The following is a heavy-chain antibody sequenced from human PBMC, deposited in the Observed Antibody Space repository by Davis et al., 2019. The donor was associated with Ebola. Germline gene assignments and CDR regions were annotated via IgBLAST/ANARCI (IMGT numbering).Heavy chain of an antibody. CDR3: ARRIQLAYYYYGMDV. CDR2: IYYSGST. D-gene: IGHD5-18*01. Sequence: SETLSLTCAVYGGSFSGYYWSWIRQPPGKGLEWIGYIYYSGSTNYNPSLKSRVTISVDTSKNQFSLKLSSVTAADTAVYYCARRIQLAYYYYGMDVWGQGTTVTVSS. CDR1: GGSFSGYY. V-gene: IGHV4-59*08. J-gene: IGHJ6*02.